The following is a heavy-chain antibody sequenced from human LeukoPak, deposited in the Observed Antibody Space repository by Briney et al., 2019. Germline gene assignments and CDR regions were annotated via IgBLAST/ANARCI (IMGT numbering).Heavy chain of an antibody. Sequence: GRSLRLSCAASGFTFSSYGMLWVRQAPGKGLEWVAVISYDGSNKYYADSVKGRFAISRDNSKNTLYLQMNSLRAEDTAVYYCAKDSQPGVAAAVDYWGQGTLVTVSS. CDR2: ISYDGSNK. V-gene: IGHV3-30*18. CDR1: GFTFSSYG. J-gene: IGHJ4*02. CDR3: AKDSQPGVAAAVDY. D-gene: IGHD6-13*01.